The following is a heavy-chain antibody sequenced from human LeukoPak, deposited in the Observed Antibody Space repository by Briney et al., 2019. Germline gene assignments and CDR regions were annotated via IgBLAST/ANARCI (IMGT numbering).Heavy chain of an antibody. CDR2: IYYSGST. CDR1: GGSISSSSYY. D-gene: IGHD6-6*01. CDR3: ARVRRIAARPVARYYFDY. Sequence: PSETLSLTCTVSGGSISSSSYYWGWIRQPPGKGLEWIGSIYYSGSTNYNPSLKSRVTISVDTSKNQFSLKLSSVTAADTAVYYCARVRRIAARPVARYYFDYWGQGTLVTVSS. J-gene: IGHJ4*02. V-gene: IGHV4-39*07.